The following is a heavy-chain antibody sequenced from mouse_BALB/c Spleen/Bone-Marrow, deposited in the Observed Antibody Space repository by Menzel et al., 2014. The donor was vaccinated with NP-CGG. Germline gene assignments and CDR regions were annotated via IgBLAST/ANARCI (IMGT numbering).Heavy chain of an antibody. CDR2: IYPGDGST. J-gene: IGHJ4*01. CDR3: TRGGYGNYVGYGMDY. V-gene: IGHV1S33*01. Sequence: SGPELVKPGALVKISCKASGYTFTSYDINWVKPRPGQGLEWIGWIYPGDGSTKYNEKFKGKATLTADKSSSTAYMQLSSLTSENSAVYFCTRGGYGNYVGYGMDYWGQGTPVTVSS. D-gene: IGHD2-1*01. CDR1: GYTFTSYD.